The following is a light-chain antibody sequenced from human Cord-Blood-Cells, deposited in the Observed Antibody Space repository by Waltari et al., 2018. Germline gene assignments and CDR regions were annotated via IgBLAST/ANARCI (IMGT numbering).Light chain of an antibody. J-gene: IGLJ2*01. CDR3: SSYTSSSNVV. V-gene: IGLV2-14*01. CDR2: DVS. CDR1: SSDVGGYHS. Sequence: QSALTQPASVSGSPGQSITISCTGTSSDVGGYHSVSWYQQHPGKAPKLMIYDVSKRPSGVSNRFSGSKSGNTASLTISGLQAEDEADYYCSSYTSSSNVVFGGGTKLTVL.